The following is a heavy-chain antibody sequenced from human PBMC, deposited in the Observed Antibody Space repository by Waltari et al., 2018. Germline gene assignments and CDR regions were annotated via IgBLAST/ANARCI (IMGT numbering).Heavy chain of an antibody. D-gene: IGHD3-16*01. V-gene: IGHV4-59*12. CDR1: GGSIRSSY. Sequence: QVQLQESGPGLVKPSETLSLNCTVSGGSIRSSYWSWIRQSPGKGLEWIGCIHYTGSTNYNPSRKSRLTISLDTSKDQFSLKLSSVTAADTAMYYCARNLGFGGLIGPFEHWGQGTLVTVSS. J-gene: IGHJ4*02. CDR3: ARNLGFGGLIGPFEH. CDR2: IHYTGST.